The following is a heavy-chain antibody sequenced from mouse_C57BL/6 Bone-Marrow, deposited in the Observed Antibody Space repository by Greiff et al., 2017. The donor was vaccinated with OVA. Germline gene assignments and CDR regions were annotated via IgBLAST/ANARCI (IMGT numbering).Heavy chain of an antibody. J-gene: IGHJ4*01. Sequence: VQLQQPGAELVMPGASVKLSCKASGYTFTSYWMHWVKQRPGQGLEWIGEIDTSDSYPTYNQKFKGKSTLTVDKSSSTAYLQISSLTSEDSAVSYYARRKLYYQYGYAIAYWGQGTSVTVSS. V-gene: IGHV1-69*01. CDR3: ARRKLYYQYGYAIAY. CDR2: IDTSDSYP. CDR1: GYTFTSYW. D-gene: IGHD2-4*01.